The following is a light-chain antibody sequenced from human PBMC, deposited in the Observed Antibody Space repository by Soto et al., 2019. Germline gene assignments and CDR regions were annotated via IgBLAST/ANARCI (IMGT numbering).Light chain of an antibody. CDR2: WAA. CDR3: QQYCSTGWT. Sequence: DIVMTQSPDSLAVSLGERATINCKSSQSVLYSSNNKNYLAWYQQKPGQPPKLLIYWAATREAGVPDRFSGRGSGTDFTLTISRLQAADVAVYYCQQYCSTGWTFVPGTKVQLK. CDR1: QSVLYSSNNKNY. V-gene: IGKV4-1*01. J-gene: IGKJ1*01.